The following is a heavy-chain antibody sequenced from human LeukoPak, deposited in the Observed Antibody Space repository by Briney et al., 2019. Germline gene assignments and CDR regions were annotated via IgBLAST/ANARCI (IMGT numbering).Heavy chain of an antibody. CDR2: ISWNSGSI. CDR1: GFTFDDYA. D-gene: IGHD7-27*01. Sequence: GRSLRLSCAASGFTFDDYAMHWVRHAPGKGLEWVSGISWNSGSIGYADSVKGRFTISRDNAKNSLYLQMNSLRAEDTALYYCAKDSSLGSANAFDPWGQGTLVTVSS. V-gene: IGHV3-9*01. CDR3: AKDSSLGSANAFDP. J-gene: IGHJ5*02.